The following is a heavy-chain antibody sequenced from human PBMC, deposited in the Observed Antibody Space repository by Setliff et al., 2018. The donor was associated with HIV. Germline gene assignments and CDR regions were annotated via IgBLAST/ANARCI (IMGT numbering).Heavy chain of an antibody. J-gene: IGHJ6*03. CDR1: GYSFTGYH. CDR2: INPNSGGT. D-gene: IGHD1-1*01. V-gene: IGHV1-2*06. CDR3: ARDSRWTTGDYYYYNYMDV. Sequence: ASVKVSCKASGYSFTGYHVHWVRQAPGQGPEWMGRINPNSGGTNYAQKFQGRVTMTRDTSISTAYMELSRLTSDDTAVYFCARDSRWTTGDYYYYNYMDVWGKGTTVTVSS.